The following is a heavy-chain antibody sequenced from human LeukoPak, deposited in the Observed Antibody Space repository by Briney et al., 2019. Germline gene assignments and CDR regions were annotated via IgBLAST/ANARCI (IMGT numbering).Heavy chain of an antibody. Sequence: SETLSLTCTVSGGSISSGSYYWSWIRQPAGKGLEWIGRIYTSGSTNYNPSLKSRVTISVDTSKNQFSLKLSSVTAADTAVYYCARGTLADAFDIWGQGTMVTVSS. CDR1: GGSISSGSYY. CDR3: ARGTLADAFDI. CDR2: IYTSGST. V-gene: IGHV4-61*02. J-gene: IGHJ3*02. D-gene: IGHD1-14*01.